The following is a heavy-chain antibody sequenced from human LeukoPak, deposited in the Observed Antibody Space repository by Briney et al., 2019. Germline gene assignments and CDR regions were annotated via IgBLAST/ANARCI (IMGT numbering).Heavy chain of an antibody. D-gene: IGHD3-16*01. Sequence: WASAKVSCKASGYTFTSYYMHWVRQAPGQGLEWMGIINPSGGSTSYAQKFQGRVTMTRDTSTSTVYMELSSLRSEDTAVYYCARESRDAYRTTSGWYFDLWGRGTLVTVYS. CDR1: GYTFTSYY. CDR3: ARESRDAYRTTSGWYFDL. CDR2: INPSGGST. V-gene: IGHV1-46*03. J-gene: IGHJ2*01.